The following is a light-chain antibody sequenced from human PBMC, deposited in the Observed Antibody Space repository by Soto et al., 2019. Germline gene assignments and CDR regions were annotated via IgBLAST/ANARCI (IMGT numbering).Light chain of an antibody. CDR3: QPYDRSRSTVV. CDR2: GNS. J-gene: IGLJ2*01. V-gene: IGLV1-40*01. CDR1: SSNIGAGYD. Sequence: QSVLTQPHSVSGAPGQRVTISCTGSSSNIGAGYDVHWYQQLPGTAPKLLIYGNSNRPSGVPNRFSGSKSGTSASLAITGLQAEDLADDLHQPYDRSRSTVVFGGGTKLTVL.